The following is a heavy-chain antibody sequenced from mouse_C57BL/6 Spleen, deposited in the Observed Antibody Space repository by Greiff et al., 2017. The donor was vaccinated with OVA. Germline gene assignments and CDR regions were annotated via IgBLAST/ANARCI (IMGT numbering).Heavy chain of an antibody. CDR1: GYAFSSSW. D-gene: IGHD2-4*01. CDR3: ARKDYDYDGNFDY. CDR2: IYPGDGDT. Sequence: VQLVESGPELVKPGASVKISCKASGYAFSSSWKNWVKQRPGKGLEWIGRIYPGDGDTNYNGKFKGKATLTADKSSSTAYMQLSSLTSEDSAVYFCARKDYDYDGNFDYWGQGTTLTVSS. V-gene: IGHV1-82*01. J-gene: IGHJ2*01.